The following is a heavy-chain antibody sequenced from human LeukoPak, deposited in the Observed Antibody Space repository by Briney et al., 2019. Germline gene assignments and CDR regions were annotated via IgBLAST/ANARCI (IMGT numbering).Heavy chain of an antibody. D-gene: IGHD2-21*02. J-gene: IGHJ1*01. Sequence: GGSLSLSCAASGFTFSNYAMSWVRQAPGKGLEWVSGTSGGGGDTSYADSVKGRFTISRDNTKSSLYLQMNSLRVEDMAVYYCAGGYCGGDCYGDWGRGTLVTVSS. CDR2: TSGGGGDT. CDR3: AGGYCGGDCYGD. CDR1: GFTFSNYA. V-gene: IGHV3-23*01.